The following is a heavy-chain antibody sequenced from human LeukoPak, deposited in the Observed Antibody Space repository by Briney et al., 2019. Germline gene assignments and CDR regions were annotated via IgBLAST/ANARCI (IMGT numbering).Heavy chain of an antibody. Sequence: GGSLRLSCAASGFTFSNARMNWARQAPGKGLEWVGRIKTIADGGTTDYAAPVTGILTISQDDSQTTRYLQMNSLKREDAAAYYCTTDPPEKGAVGGLNYWGQGTLVTVSS. J-gene: IGHJ4*02. V-gene: IGHV3-15*07. CDR1: GFTFSNAR. CDR3: TTDPPEKGAVGGLNY. CDR2: IKTIADGGTT. D-gene: IGHD2-15*01.